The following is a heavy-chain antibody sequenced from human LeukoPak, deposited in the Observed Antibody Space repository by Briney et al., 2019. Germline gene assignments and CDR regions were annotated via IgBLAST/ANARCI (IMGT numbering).Heavy chain of an antibody. J-gene: IGHJ6*03. CDR2: IGGGATT. Sequence: GGSLRLSCAASGFTFSNYVMSWVRQAPGKGLEWVSAIGGGATTYYADYVKGRFTISRDNAKNTLYLQMNSLRAEDTAVYYCAREVEEVPAAMGVYYYYYMDVWGKGTSVTVSS. V-gene: IGHV3-23*01. CDR1: GFTFSNYV. CDR3: AREVEEVPAAMGVYYYYYMDV. D-gene: IGHD2-2*01.